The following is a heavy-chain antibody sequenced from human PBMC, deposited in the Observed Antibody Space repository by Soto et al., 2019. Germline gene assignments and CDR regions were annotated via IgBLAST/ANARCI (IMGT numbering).Heavy chain of an antibody. J-gene: IGHJ4*02. CDR3: AKDVAADSFTFFDY. CDR2: ISWNDVTV. D-gene: IGHD2-15*01. CDR1: GFSFDDYA. V-gene: IGHV3-9*01. Sequence: EVQLVEFGGGLVQPGRSLRLSCAASGFSFDDYAMIWVRQAPGEGLEWVAGISWNDVTVRYADSVKGRFIISRDNTKSSLYLQMNSLSTEDTALYYCAKDVAADSFTFFDYLGQGTLVTVSS.